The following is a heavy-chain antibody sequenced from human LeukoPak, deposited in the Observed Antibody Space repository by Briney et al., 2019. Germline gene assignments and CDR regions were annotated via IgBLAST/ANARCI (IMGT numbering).Heavy chain of an antibody. Sequence: ASVKVSCKASGYTFNTYGINWVRQAPGQGLEWMGWIGPYNGNTNYAQKSQGRVTMTTDTSTSTAYMELRSLRTDDTAVYYCTRDHDFLNWFDPWGQGTLVTVSS. J-gene: IGHJ5*02. CDR3: TRDHDFLNWFDP. V-gene: IGHV1-18*01. CDR1: GYTFNTYG. CDR2: IGPYNGNT. D-gene: IGHD3-3*01.